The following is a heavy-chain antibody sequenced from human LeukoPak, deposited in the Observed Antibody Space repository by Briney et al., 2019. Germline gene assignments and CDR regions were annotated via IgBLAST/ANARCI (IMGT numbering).Heavy chain of an antibody. CDR1: GFTFSTYA. J-gene: IGHJ4*02. V-gene: IGHV3-23*01. CDR2: ISGSASST. CDR3: AKLPYYYDSSAYRY. Sequence: GGSLRLSCAASGFTFSTYAMSWVRQAPGKGLEWVSAISGSASSTYYADSVKGRFTISRDNSKNTLYLQMNSLRAEDTAVYYCAKLPYYYDSSAYRYWGQGTLATVSS. D-gene: IGHD3-22*01.